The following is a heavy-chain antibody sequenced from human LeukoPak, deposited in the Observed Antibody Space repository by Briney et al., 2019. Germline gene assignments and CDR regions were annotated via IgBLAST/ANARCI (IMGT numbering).Heavy chain of an antibody. Sequence: SETLSLTCAVYGGSFSNYYWNWIRQPPGKGLEWLGEINDNGRANYNPSLMSRVTVSVDTSKNQFSLRLTSVTATDAAVYYCARRWNYGRNYYIDVWGKGATVSVSS. CDR2: INDNGRA. J-gene: IGHJ6*03. V-gene: IGHV4-34*01. CDR1: GGSFSNYY. D-gene: IGHD1-7*01. CDR3: ARRWNYGRNYYIDV.